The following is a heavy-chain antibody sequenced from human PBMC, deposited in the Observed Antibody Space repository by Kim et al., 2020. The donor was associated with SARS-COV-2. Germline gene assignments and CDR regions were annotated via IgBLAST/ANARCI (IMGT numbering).Heavy chain of an antibody. CDR3: ARGAWSGYEANWFDP. J-gene: IGHJ5*02. Sequence: SETLSLTCTVSGGSISSYYWSWIRQPPGKGLEWIGYIYYSGSTNYNPSLKSRVTISVDTSKNQFSLKLSSVTAADTAVYYCARGAWSGYEANWFDPWGQGDLDTVSS. V-gene: IGHV4-59*01. CDR1: GGSISSYY. CDR2: IYYSGST. D-gene: IGHD3-3*01.